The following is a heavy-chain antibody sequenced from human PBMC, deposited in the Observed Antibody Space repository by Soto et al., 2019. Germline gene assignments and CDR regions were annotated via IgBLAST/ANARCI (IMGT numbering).Heavy chain of an antibody. J-gene: IGHJ4*02. D-gene: IGHD3-22*01. V-gene: IGHV1-18*01. Sequence: QVQLVQSGAEVKKPGASVKVSCKASGYTFTSYGISWVRQAPGQGLEWMGWISAYNGNTNYAQKLQGRVTMTTDTSTSTDYRELRSLRSDDTAVYYCARDGNYYDSSGYYYNPPDYWGQGTLVTVSS. CDR1: GYTFTSYG. CDR2: ISAYNGNT. CDR3: ARDGNYYDSSGYYYNPPDY.